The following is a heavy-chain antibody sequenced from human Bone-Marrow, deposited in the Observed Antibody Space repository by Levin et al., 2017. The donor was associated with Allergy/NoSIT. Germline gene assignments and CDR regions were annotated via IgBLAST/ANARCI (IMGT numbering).Heavy chain of an antibody. CDR1: GGSISSHY. V-gene: IGHV4-59*11. Sequence: SQTLSLTCTVSGGSISSHYWSWIRQPPGKGLEWIGYIYYSGSTNYNPSLKSRVTISVDTSKNQFSLKLSSVTAAATAVYYCARGGDKFDPWGQGTLVTVSS. D-gene: IGHD3-10*01. CDR3: ARGGDKFDP. J-gene: IGHJ5*02. CDR2: IYYSGST.